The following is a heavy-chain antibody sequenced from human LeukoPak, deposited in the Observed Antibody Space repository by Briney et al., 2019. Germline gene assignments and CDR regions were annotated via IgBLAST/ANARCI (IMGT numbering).Heavy chain of an antibody. J-gene: IGHJ6*03. V-gene: IGHV1-69*13. D-gene: IGHD3-10*01. Sequence: ASVKVSCKASGGTFSSYGISWVRQAPGQGLEWMGGIIPIFGTANYAQKFQGRVTITADESTSTAYMELSSLRSEDTAVYYRAIHYYGSGSPLYYMDVWGKGTTGTISS. CDR2: IIPIFGTA. CDR1: GGTFSSYG. CDR3: AIHYYGSGSPLYYMDV.